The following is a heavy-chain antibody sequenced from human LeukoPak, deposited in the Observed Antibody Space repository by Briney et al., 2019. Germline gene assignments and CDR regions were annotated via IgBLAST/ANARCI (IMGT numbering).Heavy chain of an antibody. CDR2: INPNSGGT. D-gene: IGHD6-13*01. V-gene: IGHV1-2*02. CDR1: GYTFTGYY. J-gene: IGHJ3*02. Sequence: ASVKVSCKASGYTFTGYYMHWVGQAPGQGLEWMGGINPNSGGTNYAQKLQGRVTMTRDTPISTAYMELSRLRSNDTAVYYCARLDSSSHDAFDIWGQGTMVTVSS. CDR3: ARLDSSSHDAFDI.